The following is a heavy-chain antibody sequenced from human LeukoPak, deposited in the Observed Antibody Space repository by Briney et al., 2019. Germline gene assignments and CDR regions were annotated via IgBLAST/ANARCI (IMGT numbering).Heavy chain of an antibody. D-gene: IGHD2-21*02. CDR2: IYPGDSDT. CDR3: ATAYCGGDCYSTKAPFDY. CDR1: GYSFTSYW. V-gene: IGHV5-51*01. Sequence: GESLKISCKGSGYSFTSYWIGWVRQMPGKGLEWMGIIYPGDSDTRYSPSFQGQVTIPADKSISTAYLQWSSLKASDTAMYYCATAYCGGDCYSTKAPFDYWGQGTLVTVSS. J-gene: IGHJ4*02.